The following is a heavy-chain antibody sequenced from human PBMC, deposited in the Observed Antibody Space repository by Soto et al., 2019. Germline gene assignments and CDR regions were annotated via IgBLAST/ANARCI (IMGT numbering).Heavy chain of an antibody. V-gene: IGHV4-61*03. CDR1: GDSVNFDRRY. J-gene: IGHJ4*02. CDR2: IDYSGDT. D-gene: IGHD3-22*01. Sequence: SETLSLTCSVSGDSVNFDRRYWTWIRQSPGTGLDWIGYIDYSGDTNYNPAFESRVTMSLDTSKNNFSLKLTSVTAADTAVYFCARVRAFHFYDSSGYLGYWGQGTLVTGSS. CDR3: ARVRAFHFYDSSGYLGY.